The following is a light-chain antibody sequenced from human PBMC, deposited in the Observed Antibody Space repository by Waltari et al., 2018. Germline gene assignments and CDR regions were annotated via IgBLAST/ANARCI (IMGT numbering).Light chain of an antibody. CDR1: QSLATN. CDR2: GAS. CDR3: QQYNNWPPWT. Sequence: EIVMTQSPATLSVSPGDRVTLSCRASQSLATNLAWYQHKPGQAPRLLIYGASTRATGIPARFSGSGSGTEFTLTITSLQSEDFAVYYCQQYNNWPPWTFGQGTKVEIK. J-gene: IGKJ1*01. V-gene: IGKV3-15*01.